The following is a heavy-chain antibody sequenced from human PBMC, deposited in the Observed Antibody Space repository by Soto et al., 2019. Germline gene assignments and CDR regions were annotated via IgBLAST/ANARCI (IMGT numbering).Heavy chain of an antibody. Sequence: GGSLRLSCAASGFTFSSFAMSWVRQAPGKGLEWVSTVDGSNSNKYYADSVKGRFTISRDNSKDTLYLQMNTLRAEDTALYYCARGGGYCTPTSCAIDSWGRGTPVTVSS. V-gene: IGHV3-23*01. J-gene: IGHJ4*02. CDR1: GFTFSSFA. CDR2: VDGSNSNK. CDR3: ARGGGYCTPTSCAIDS. D-gene: IGHD2-8*01.